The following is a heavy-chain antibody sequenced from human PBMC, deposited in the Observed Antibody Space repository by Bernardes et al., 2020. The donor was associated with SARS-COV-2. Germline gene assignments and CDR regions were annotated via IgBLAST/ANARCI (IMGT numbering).Heavy chain of an antibody. D-gene: IGHD3-10*01. CDR3: ARGTHHLHQGVHAFDI. V-gene: IGHV4-4*07. CDR2: IYTSGTT. CDR1: GGCISNYY. J-gene: IGHJ3*02. Sequence: SDTLSLTCTVSGGCISNYYGSWIRQPANKGLEWIGRIYTSGTTNYNPSLKSRVTMSIDTSKNQFSLKLTSVTAADTAMYYCARGTHHLHQGVHAFDIWGQGTMVTVSS.